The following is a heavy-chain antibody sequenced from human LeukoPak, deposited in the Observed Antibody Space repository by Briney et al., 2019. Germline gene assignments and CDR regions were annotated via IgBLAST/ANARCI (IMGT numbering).Heavy chain of an antibody. V-gene: IGHV1-8*01. J-gene: IGHJ3*02. CDR1: GYTFTSYD. CDR3: ARGSRSIADAFDI. CDR2: MNPNSGNT. Sequence: ASVKVSCKASGYTFTSYDINWVRQATGQGLEWMGWMNPNSGNTGYAQKFQGRVTMTRNTSISTAYMELSSLRSVDTAVYYCARGSRSIADAFDIWGQGTMVTVSS.